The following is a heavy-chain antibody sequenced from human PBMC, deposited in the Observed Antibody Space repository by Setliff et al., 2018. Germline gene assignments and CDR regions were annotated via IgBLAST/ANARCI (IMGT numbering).Heavy chain of an antibody. CDR1: GFTFSSYA. Sequence: GGSLRLSCAASGFTFSSYAMHWVRQAPGKGLEWVAVISYDGSNKYYADPVKGRFTISRDNSKNALYLQLNSLRAEDTAVYYCARDLALVVAATAGYWGQGTLVTVLL. D-gene: IGHD2-15*01. CDR2: ISYDGSNK. V-gene: IGHV3-30-3*01. CDR3: ARDLALVVAATAGY. J-gene: IGHJ4*02.